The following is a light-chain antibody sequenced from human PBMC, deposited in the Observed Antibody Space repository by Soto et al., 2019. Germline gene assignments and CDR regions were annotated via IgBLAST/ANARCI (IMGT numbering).Light chain of an antibody. J-gene: IGKJ4*01. V-gene: IGKV1-9*01. CDR1: QGISSS. CDR2: AAS. Sequence: DIQLTQSPSFLSASVGDRVTITCRAIQGISSSLAWYQQKPGKAPKLLIYAASTLQSGVPSRFSGSGSGTEFTLTISSLQPEDFATYYCQQFNSSPLSFGGGTKVDIK. CDR3: QQFNSSPLS.